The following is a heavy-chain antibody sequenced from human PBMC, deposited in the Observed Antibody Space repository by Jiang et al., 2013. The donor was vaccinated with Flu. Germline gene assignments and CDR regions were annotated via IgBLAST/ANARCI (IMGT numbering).Heavy chain of an antibody. CDR3: AKDMENCSGGSCYYNYYGMDV. V-gene: IGHV3-9*01. D-gene: IGHD2-15*01. CDR2: ISWNSGSI. J-gene: IGHJ6*02. CDR1: GFTFDDFA. Sequence: VQLLESGGGLVQPGRSLRLSCAASGFTFDDFAMHWVRQAPGKGLEWVSGISWNSGSIGYADSVKGRFTISRDNAKNSLFLQMNSLRAEDTALYYCAKDMENCSGGSCYYNYYGMDVWGQGTTVTVSS.